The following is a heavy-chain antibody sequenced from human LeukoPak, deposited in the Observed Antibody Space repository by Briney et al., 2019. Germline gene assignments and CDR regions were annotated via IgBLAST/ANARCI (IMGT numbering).Heavy chain of an antibody. CDR1: GGSISTYY. CDR3: ARSYYYDGSGYYYFDY. D-gene: IGHD3-22*01. Sequence: PPETLSLTCTVSGGSISTYYWSWIRQPPGKGLEWIGYIYYSGRTNYNPSLKSRLTISVDTSKNQFSLKLSSVTAADTAVYYCARSYYYDGSGYYYFDYWGQGALVTVSS. CDR2: IYYSGRT. J-gene: IGHJ4*02. V-gene: IGHV4-59*08.